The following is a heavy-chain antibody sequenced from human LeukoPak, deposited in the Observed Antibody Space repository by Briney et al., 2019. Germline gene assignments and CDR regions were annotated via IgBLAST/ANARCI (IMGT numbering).Heavy chain of an antibody. CDR1: GFTFSSYA. CDR2: ISGSGGST. Sequence: PGGPLRLSCAASGFTFSSYAMSWVRQAPGKGLEWVSAISGSGGSTYYADSVKGRFTISRDNSKNTLYLQMNSLRAEDTAVYYCAKDPKQWLKYYFDYWGQGTLVTVSS. CDR3: AKDPKQWLKYYFDY. J-gene: IGHJ4*02. V-gene: IGHV3-23*01. D-gene: IGHD6-19*01.